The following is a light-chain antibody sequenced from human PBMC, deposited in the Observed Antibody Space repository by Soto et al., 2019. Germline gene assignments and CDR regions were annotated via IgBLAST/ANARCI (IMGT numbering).Light chain of an antibody. J-gene: IGLJ2*01. CDR2: DVN. CDR1: SSDVDGYNY. CDR3: SSFTISRNTVI. Sequence: QSALTQPASVSGSPGQSITISCTGTSSDVDGYNYVSWYQYHPVKAPKLMIYDVNNRPSGVSNRFSGSKSGNTASLTISGLQAEDEADYYCSSFTISRNTVIFGGGTKLTVL. V-gene: IGLV2-14*01.